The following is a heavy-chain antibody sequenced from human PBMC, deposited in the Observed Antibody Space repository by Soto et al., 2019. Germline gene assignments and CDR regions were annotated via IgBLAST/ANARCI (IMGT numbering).Heavy chain of an antibody. V-gene: IGHV4-31*03. Sequence: SETLSLTCTVSGGSISSGGYYWSWIRQHPGKGLEWIGYIYYSGSTYYNPSLKSRVTISVDTSKNQFSLKLSSVTAADTAVYYCAGGQSVSAFDIWGQGTMVTVSS. CDR2: IYYSGST. D-gene: IGHD3-16*01. CDR1: GGSISSGGYY. J-gene: IGHJ3*02. CDR3: AGGQSVSAFDI.